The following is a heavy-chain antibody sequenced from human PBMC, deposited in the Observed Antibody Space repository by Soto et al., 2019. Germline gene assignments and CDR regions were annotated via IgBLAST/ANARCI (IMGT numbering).Heavy chain of an antibody. Sequence: QVQLVESGGGVVQPGRSLRLSCAASGFTFSSYAMHWVRQAPGKGLEWVALISYDGSNKDYADSVKGRFTISRDNSKNTLYLQMNSLRPEDTAVYHCARDQGGTTLYYHGMDVWGQGTTVTVSS. CDR3: ARDQGGTTLYYHGMDV. V-gene: IGHV3-30-3*01. J-gene: IGHJ6*02. CDR1: GFTFSSYA. D-gene: IGHD1-7*01. CDR2: ISYDGSNK.